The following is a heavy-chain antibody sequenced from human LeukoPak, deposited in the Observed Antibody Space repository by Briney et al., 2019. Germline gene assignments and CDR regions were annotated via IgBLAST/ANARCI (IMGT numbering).Heavy chain of an antibody. J-gene: IGHJ5*02. CDR1: GFNFSIYS. D-gene: IGHD1-20*01. CDR2: IPRISTTK. Sequence: GGSLRLSCAASGFNFSIYSMNWVRQAPGKGLEWVSYIPRISTTKYNQDPLKARFTIPRDNAKNSLNLKINSLRAEETAKYNCAGGDYNWNGFDPWGKGTLVTVSS. CDR3: AGGDYNWNGFDP. V-gene: IGHV3-48*01.